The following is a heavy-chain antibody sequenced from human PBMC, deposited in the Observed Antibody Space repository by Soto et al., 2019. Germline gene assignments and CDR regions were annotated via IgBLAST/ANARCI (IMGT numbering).Heavy chain of an antibody. CDR3: ARGAYYYDSSGYSWFDP. CDR1: GYTFTSYG. CDR2: ISAYNGNT. J-gene: IGHJ5*02. D-gene: IGHD3-22*01. Sequence: QVQLVQSGAEVKKPGASVKVSCKASGYTFTSYGISWVRQAPGQGLEWTGWISAYNGNTNYAQKLQGRVTMTTDTSTSTAYMELRSLRSDDTAVYYCARGAYYYDSSGYSWFDPWGQGTLVTVSS. V-gene: IGHV1-18*01.